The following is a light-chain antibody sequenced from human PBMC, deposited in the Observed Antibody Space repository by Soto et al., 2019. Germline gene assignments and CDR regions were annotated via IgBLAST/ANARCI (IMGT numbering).Light chain of an antibody. CDR1: SSDVGEYNY. V-gene: IGLV2-8*01. CDR3: SSYAGGYTLI. Sequence: QSVLTQPPSASGSPGQSVTFSCTGTSSDVGEYNYVSWYQQHPGKAPKLIIFEVSKRPSGVPDRFSGSKSGNTASLTISGLQAADEGDYYCSSYAGGYTLIFGGGTKLTVL. J-gene: IGLJ2*01. CDR2: EVS.